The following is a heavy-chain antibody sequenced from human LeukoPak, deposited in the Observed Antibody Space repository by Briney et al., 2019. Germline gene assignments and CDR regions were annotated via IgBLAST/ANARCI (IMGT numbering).Heavy chain of an antibody. CDR3: ARDGIAVAGDPFDY. CDR2: ISAYNGNT. Sequence: GASVKVSCKAPGYSFSNFGLIWVRQAPGQGLEWMGWISAYNGNTNYAQKLQGRVTMTTDTSTSTAYMELRSLRSDDTAVYYCARDGIAVAGDPFDYWGQGTLVTVSS. D-gene: IGHD6-19*01. CDR1: GYSFSNFG. J-gene: IGHJ4*02. V-gene: IGHV1-18*04.